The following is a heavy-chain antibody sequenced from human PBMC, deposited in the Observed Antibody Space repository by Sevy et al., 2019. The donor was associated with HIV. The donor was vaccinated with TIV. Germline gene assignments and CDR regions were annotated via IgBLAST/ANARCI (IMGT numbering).Heavy chain of an antibody. CDR3: EKVGMQLWSYFDF. D-gene: IGHD3-16*02. V-gene: IGHV3-30*18. Sequence: GGSLRLSCVASGFDFREYAMHWVRQAPGKGLEWVAAVSSDGSNTYYVDSVKGRFTISRDSSQKTLFLQMSSLRVEDTAVYYCEKVGMQLWSYFDFWGQGTLVTVSS. CDR2: VSSDGSNT. J-gene: IGHJ4*02. CDR1: GFDFREYA.